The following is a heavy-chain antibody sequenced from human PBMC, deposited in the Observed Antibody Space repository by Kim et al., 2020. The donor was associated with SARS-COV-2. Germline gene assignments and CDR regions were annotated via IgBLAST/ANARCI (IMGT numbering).Heavy chain of an antibody. D-gene: IGHD6-13*01. V-gene: IGHV3-9*01. J-gene: IGHJ2*01. Sequence: ADSVKGRFTISRDNAKNSLYLQMNSLRAEDTALYYCAKDVAAAGPWYFDLWGRGTLVTVSS. CDR3: AKDVAAAGPWYFDL.